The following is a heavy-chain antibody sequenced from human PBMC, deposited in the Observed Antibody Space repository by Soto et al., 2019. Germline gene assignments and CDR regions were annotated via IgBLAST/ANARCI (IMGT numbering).Heavy chain of an antibody. J-gene: IGHJ6*02. CDR1: GFTFSSYG. CDR2: IWYDGSNK. CDR3: ARDVEARGIAARRPNVYYYYGMDV. V-gene: IGHV3-33*01. Sequence: QVQLVESGGGVVQPGRSLRLSCAASGFTFSSYGMHWVGQAPGKGLEWVAVIWYDGSNKYYADSVKGRFTISRDNSKNTLYLQMNSLRAEDTAVYYCARDVEARGIAARRPNVYYYYGMDVWGQGTTVTVSS. D-gene: IGHD6-6*01.